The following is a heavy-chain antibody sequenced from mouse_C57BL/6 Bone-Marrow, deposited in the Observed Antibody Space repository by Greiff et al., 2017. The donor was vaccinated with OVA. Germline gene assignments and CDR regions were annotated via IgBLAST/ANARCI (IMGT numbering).Heavy chain of an antibody. J-gene: IGHJ2*01. D-gene: IGHD1-1*01. Sequence: EVQRVESEGGLVQPGSSMKLSCTASGFTFSDYYMAWVRQVPEKGLEWVANINYDGSSTYYLDSLKSRFIISRDNAKNILYLQMSSLKSEDTATYYCAREDGSSLYYFDYWGQGTTLTVSS. CDR3: AREDGSSLYYFDY. V-gene: IGHV5-16*01. CDR1: GFTFSDYY. CDR2: INYDGSST.